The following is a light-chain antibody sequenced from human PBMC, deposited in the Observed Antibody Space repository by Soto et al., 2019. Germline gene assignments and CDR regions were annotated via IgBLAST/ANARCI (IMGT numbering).Light chain of an antibody. CDR3: ISFTSRHIYV. V-gene: IGLV2-14*01. J-gene: IGLJ1*01. CDR1: SSDVGGYNY. CDR2: EVT. Sequence: HSALTQPASVSGSPGQSITISCTGTSSDVGGYNYVSWYQQHPGQAPKLIIYEVTNRPSGISNRFSGSKSGNTASLTISGLQTEDEADYYCISFTSRHIYVFGTGTKVTVL.